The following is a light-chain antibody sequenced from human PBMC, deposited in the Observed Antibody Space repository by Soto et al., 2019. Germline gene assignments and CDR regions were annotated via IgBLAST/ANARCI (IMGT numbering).Light chain of an antibody. Sequence: EIVLTQSPGTLSLSPGEGATLSCRASQSFSSSSLAWYRQTPGQAPRLLIYGASSRATGIPDRFSGSGSGTDFTLTISRLEPEDFAVYYCQQYGSSPLTFGGGTKVE. CDR3: QQYGSSPLT. J-gene: IGKJ4*01. CDR2: GAS. V-gene: IGKV3-20*01. CDR1: QSFSSSS.